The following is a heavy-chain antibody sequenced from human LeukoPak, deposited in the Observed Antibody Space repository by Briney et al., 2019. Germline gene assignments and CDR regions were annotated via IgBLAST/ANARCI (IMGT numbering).Heavy chain of an antibody. CDR3: ASDHIAARDYFDY. CDR2: IIPIFGTA. J-gene: IGHJ4*02. D-gene: IGHD6-6*01. V-gene: IGHV1-69*13. CDR1: GGTFSSYA. Sequence: ASVKVSCKASGGTFSSYAIGWVRQAPGQGLEWMGGIIPIFGTANYAQKFQGRVTITADESTSTAYMELSSLRSEDTAVYYCASDHIAARDYFDYWGQGTLVTVSS.